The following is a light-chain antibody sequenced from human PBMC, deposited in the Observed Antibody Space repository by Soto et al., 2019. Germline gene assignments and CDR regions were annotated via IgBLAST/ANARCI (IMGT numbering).Light chain of an antibody. J-gene: IGKJ1*01. CDR3: QHYDSARWT. CDR2: VAS. V-gene: IGKV3-20*01. CDR1: QSVSSSY. Sequence: EIVLMQSPGTLSLSPGQRATLSCRASQSVSSSYLAWYQQKPGQAPRLLIYVASSRATGIPDRFSGSGSGTDFSLTISRLESEDFAVYYCQHYDSARWTFGLGTKVDI.